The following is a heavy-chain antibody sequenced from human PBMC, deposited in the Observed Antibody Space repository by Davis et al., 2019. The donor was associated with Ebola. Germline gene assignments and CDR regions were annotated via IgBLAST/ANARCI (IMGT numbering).Heavy chain of an antibody. CDR2: ISYDGSNK. CDR3: ARDDPIVVVPAARWWFDP. V-gene: IGHV3-30-3*01. CDR1: GSTFSSYA. Sequence: GESLKISCAASGSTFSSYAMHWVRQAPGKGLEWVAVISYDGSNKYYADSVKGRFTISRDNSKNTLYLQMNSLRAEDTAVYYCARDDPIVVVPAARWWFDPWGQGTLVTVSS. D-gene: IGHD2-2*01. J-gene: IGHJ5*02.